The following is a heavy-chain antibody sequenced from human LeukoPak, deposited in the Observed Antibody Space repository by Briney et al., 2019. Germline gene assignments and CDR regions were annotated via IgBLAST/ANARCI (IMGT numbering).Heavy chain of an antibody. CDR2: ISWNSGTI. V-gene: IGHV3-9*01. D-gene: IGHD5-24*01. J-gene: IGHJ4*02. CDR3: AKGYRKGRWLPLDY. Sequence: GGSLRLSCAASGFTFDDYAMHWVRQAPGKGLEWVSGISWNSGTIAYADSVKGRFTISRDNAKNSLYLQMNSLRAEDTALYYCAKGYRKGRWLPLDYWGQGTLVTVSS. CDR1: GFTFDDYA.